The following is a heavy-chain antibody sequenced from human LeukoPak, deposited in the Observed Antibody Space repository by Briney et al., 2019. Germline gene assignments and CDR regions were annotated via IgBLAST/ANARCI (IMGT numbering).Heavy chain of an antibody. J-gene: IGHJ4*02. V-gene: IGHV4-30-4*02. D-gene: IGHD3-3*01. Sequence: SETLSLTCTVSGDSISSGNYYWTWIRQRPGQGLECIGYIYYSGSTFHTPSTKRRLTISVDTSTNEFSLTLSSVTAADTAVYYCAREFWSGSYSDKWGQGTLVTVSS. CDR3: AREFWSGSYSDK. CDR1: GDSISSGNYY. CDR2: IYYSGST.